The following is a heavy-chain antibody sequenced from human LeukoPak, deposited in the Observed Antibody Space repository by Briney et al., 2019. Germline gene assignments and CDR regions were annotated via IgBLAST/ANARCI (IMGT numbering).Heavy chain of an antibody. J-gene: IGHJ4*02. CDR3: ARMTTGVLDY. D-gene: IGHD1-1*01. CDR2: IDPNGVST. CDR1: VYSFTRYH. V-gene: IGHV1-46*01. Sequence: ASVKVSYKASVYSFTRYHMRWVRQAPGQGPEGMGIIDPNGVSTSYVQKFQCIVTMTRDTSTSTFYMELSSLRSEDTAVYYCARMTTGVLDYWGQGTLVTVSS.